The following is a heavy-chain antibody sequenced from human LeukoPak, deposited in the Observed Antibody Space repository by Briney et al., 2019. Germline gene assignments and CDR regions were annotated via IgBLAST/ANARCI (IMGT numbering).Heavy chain of an antibody. J-gene: IGHJ5*02. CDR2: IYPGDSDT. CDR3: ARRTGDNWFDP. Sequence: GESLKISCKGSGYSFTSYWIGWVRHMPGKGLEWMGIIYPGDSDTRYSPSFQGQVTISADKSISTAYLQWSNLKASDAAMYYCARRTGDNWFDPWGQGTLVTVSS. CDR1: GYSFTSYW. D-gene: IGHD1/OR15-1a*01. V-gene: IGHV5-51*01.